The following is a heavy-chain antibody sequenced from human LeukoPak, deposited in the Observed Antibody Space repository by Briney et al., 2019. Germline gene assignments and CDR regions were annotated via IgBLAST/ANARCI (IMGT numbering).Heavy chain of an antibody. CDR1: GFTFSSYA. CDR3: AKGLWFGEFLRDYYYYYGMDV. D-gene: IGHD3-10*01. CDR2: ISGSGGST. V-gene: IGHV3-23*01. Sequence: GGSLRLSCAASGFTFSSYAMSWVRQAPGKGLEWVSAISGSGGSTYYADSVKGRFTISRDNAKNSPYLQMNSLRAEDTALYYCAKGLWFGEFLRDYYYYYGMDVWGQGTTVTVSS. J-gene: IGHJ6*02.